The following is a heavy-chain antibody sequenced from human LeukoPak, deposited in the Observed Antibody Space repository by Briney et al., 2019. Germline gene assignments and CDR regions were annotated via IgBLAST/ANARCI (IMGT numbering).Heavy chain of an antibody. CDR1: GGSISSGSYY. CDR3: ARLTAVAGILY. D-gene: IGHD6-19*01. J-gene: IGHJ4*02. Sequence: SETLSLTCTVSGGSISSGSYYWSWIRQPPGKGLEWIGYIYYSGSTNYNPSLKSRVTISVDTSKNQFSLKLRSVTAADTAVYYCARLTAVAGILYWGQGTLVTVSS. V-gene: IGHV4-61*01. CDR2: IYYSGST.